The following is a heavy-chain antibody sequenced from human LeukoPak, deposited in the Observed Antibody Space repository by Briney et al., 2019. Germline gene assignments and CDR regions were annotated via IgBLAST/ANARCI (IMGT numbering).Heavy chain of an antibody. V-gene: IGHV3-74*01. D-gene: IGHD2-15*01. CDR1: GFTFSISW. CDR3: ARDAAPGYFDL. J-gene: IGHJ2*01. CDR2: ITSDGSAT. Sequence: PGGSLRLSCAVSGFTFSISWMNWVRQGPGKGLAWVSRITSDGSATGYADSVKGRFTISRDNAKNTLYLHMDSLRAEDTAVYYCARDAAPGYFDLWGRGTLVTVSS.